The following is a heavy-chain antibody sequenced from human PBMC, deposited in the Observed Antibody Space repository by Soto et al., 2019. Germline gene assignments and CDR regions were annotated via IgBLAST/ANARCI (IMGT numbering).Heavy chain of an antibody. D-gene: IGHD3-22*01. CDR2: ISGSGGST. CDR1: GFTFSSYA. CDR3: AKSTAGGYYSRTFDY. Sequence: SLRLSCAASGFTFSSYAMSWVRQAPGKGLEWVSAISGSGGSTYYADSVKGRFTISRDNSKNTLYLQMNSLRAEDTAVYYCAKSTAGGYYSRTFDYWGQGTLVTVSS. J-gene: IGHJ4*02. V-gene: IGHV3-23*01.